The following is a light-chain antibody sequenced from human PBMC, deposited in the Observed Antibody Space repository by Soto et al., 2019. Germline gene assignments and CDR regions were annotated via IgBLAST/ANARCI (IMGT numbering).Light chain of an antibody. CDR1: QTVNSNF. Sequence: EIVLTQSPGTLSLFPGDRATLSCRASQTVNSNFLSWYQQKPGQAPRLLVYGASSRATGIPDRFSGSGSGTDFTLTISRLEPEDFAVYYCLKYGSSVWTFGQGTKVDIK. J-gene: IGKJ1*01. CDR3: LKYGSSVWT. V-gene: IGKV3-20*01. CDR2: GAS.